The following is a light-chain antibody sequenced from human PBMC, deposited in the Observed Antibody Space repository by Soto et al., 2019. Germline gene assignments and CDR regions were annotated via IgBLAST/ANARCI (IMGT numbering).Light chain of an antibody. J-gene: IGKJ2*01. CDR3: QQYGSSPYT. CDR2: GAS. V-gene: IGKV3-20*01. CDR1: QSVSINY. Sequence: EIVLTQSPGTLSLSPGERATLSCRASQSVSINYLAWYQQKPGQAPSLLISGASTGATGIPERFSGSGSGTDFTLTISRLEPEDFAVYYCQQYGSSPYTFGQGTNVEIK.